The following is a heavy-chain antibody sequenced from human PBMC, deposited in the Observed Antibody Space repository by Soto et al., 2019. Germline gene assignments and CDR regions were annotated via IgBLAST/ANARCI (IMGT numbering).Heavy chain of an antibody. D-gene: IGHD1-1*01. V-gene: IGHV3-23*01. Sequence: PGGSLRLSCVASGFTFSTYAVAWIRQVPGKGLEWVSVIGSDTGGIEYADSVKGRFTISRDNSKNTLYLQMNSLIAEDTAVYYCAKYSTTSASRYFDFWGHGTLVTVSS. CDR2: IGSDTGGI. CDR3: AKYSTTSASRYFDF. J-gene: IGHJ4*01. CDR1: GFTFSTYA.